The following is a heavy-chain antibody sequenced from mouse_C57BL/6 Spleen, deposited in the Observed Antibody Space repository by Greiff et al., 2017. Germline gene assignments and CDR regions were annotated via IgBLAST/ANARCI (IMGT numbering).Heavy chain of an antibody. Sequence: VQLQQPGAELVMPGASVKLSCKASGYTFTSYWMHWVKQRPGQGLEWIGEIDPSDSYTNYNQKFKGKSTLTVDKSSSTAYMQLSSLTSEDSAVYYWARSGDSNFLFGYWGQGTTLTVSS. CDR3: ARSGDSNFLFGY. J-gene: IGHJ2*01. D-gene: IGHD2-5*01. CDR1: GYTFTSYW. CDR2: IDPSDSYT. V-gene: IGHV1-69*01.